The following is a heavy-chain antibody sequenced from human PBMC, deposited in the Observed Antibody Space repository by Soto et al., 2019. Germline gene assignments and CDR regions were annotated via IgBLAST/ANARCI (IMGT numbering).Heavy chain of an antibody. Sequence: EVQLLQSGGGLVQPGGSVRLTCEATGFVFSGYAMNWVRQDPGKGLEWIASISNTGGVAYYADSVKGRFTISRDNSKNTLYLQMNTLRVEDTAIYYCAKDWMGLGYFFEYWGQGTPVTVSS. CDR1: GFVFSGYA. D-gene: IGHD5-18*01. CDR2: ISNTGGVA. J-gene: IGHJ4*02. V-gene: IGHV3-23*01. CDR3: AKDWMGLGYFFEY.